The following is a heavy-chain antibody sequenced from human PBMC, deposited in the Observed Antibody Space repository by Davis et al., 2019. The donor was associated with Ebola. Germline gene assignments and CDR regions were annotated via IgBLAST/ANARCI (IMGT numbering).Heavy chain of an antibody. CDR3: AKVRRLVYYGSGKDYFDY. CDR1: GFTFSSYS. J-gene: IGHJ4*02. V-gene: IGHV3-21*04. D-gene: IGHD3-10*01. CDR2: ISSSSSYI. Sequence: PGGSLRLSCAASGFTFSSYSMNWVRQAPGKGLEWVSSISSSSSYIYYADSVKGRFTISRDNSKNTLYLQMNSLRAEDTAVYYCAKVRRLVYYGSGKDYFDYWGQGTLVTVSS.